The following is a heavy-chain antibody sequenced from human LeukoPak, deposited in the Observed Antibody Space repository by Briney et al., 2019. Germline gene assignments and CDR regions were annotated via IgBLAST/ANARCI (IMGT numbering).Heavy chain of an antibody. V-gene: IGHV3-7*03. D-gene: IGHD3-10*01. J-gene: IGHJ4*02. CDR3: ATGGSIANAPRPGF. CDR1: GFTFSSYA. CDR2: IKKDESEK. Sequence: GGSLRLSCAASGFTFSSYAMHWVRQAPGKGLEWVANIKKDESEKYYVDSVKGRFTISRDNAKNSLFLQMNSLRVEDTAVYYCATGGSIANAPRPGFWGQGTLVTVPS.